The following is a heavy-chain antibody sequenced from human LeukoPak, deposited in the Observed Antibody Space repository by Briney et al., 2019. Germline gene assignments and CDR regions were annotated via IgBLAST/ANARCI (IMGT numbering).Heavy chain of an antibody. V-gene: IGHV4-34*01. CDR1: GGSFSGYY. CDR3: ARGRMVRGVKRTNDY. Sequence: PSETLSLTCAVYGGSFSGYYWSWIRQPPGKGLEWMVEINHSGSTNYNPSLKSRVTISVDTSKNQFSLKLSSVTAADTAVYYCARGRMVRGVKRTNDYWGQGTLVTVSS. D-gene: IGHD3-10*01. CDR2: INHSGST. J-gene: IGHJ4*02.